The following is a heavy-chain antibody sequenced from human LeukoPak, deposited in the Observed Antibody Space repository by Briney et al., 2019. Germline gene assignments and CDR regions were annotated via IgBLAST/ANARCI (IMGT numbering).Heavy chain of an antibody. CDR2: ISSSGSTI. D-gene: IGHD6-19*01. CDR1: GFTFSSYE. CDR3: ARHRGSSGWLPLDY. Sequence: GGSLRLSCAASGFTFSSYEMNWVRQAPGKGLEWVSYISSSGSTIYYADSVKGRFTISRDNAKNSLYLQMNSLKASDTAMYYCARHRGSSGWLPLDYWGQGTLVTVSS. J-gene: IGHJ4*02. V-gene: IGHV3-48*03.